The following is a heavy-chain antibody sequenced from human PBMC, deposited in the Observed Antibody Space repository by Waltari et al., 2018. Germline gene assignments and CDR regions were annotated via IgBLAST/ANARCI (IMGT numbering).Heavy chain of an antibody. CDR1: GYTLSNYY. V-gene: IGHV1-69-2*01. CDR2: VDPEDGQT. D-gene: IGHD3-3*02. J-gene: IGHJ3*02. Sequence: EVRLLQSGAEVKKPGTTLKLSCRLSGYTLSNYYIHWIQQAPGKGLQWMGLVDPEDGQTIYAEALQGRISMTADSSTETVYMELTSLTSDDSAVYYCATALGDSISASRPFEIWGQGTVITVSS. CDR3: ATALGDSISASRPFEI.